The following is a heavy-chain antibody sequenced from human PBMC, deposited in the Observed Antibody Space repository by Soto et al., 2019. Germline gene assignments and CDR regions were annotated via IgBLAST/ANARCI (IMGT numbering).Heavy chain of an antibody. CDR2: FDPEDGET. CDR1: GYTLTELS. J-gene: IGHJ6*02. Sequence: GASVKVSCKVSGYTLTELSMHWVRQAPGKGLEWMGGFDPEDGETIYAQKFQGRVTMTEDTSTDTAYMELSSLRSEDTAVYYCATEGGVKGYCSGGSCYGMDVWGQGTTVTVSS. V-gene: IGHV1-24*01. CDR3: ATEGGVKGYCSGGSCYGMDV. D-gene: IGHD2-15*01.